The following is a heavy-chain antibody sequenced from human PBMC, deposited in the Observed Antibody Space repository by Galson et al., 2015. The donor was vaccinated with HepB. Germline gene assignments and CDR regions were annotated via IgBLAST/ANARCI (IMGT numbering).Heavy chain of an antibody. CDR3: FSVYYYGDEAFDI. CDR2: IKSKTDGGTT. Sequence: SLRLSCAASGFTFSNAWMSWVRQAPGKGLEWVGRIKSKTDGGTTDYAAPVKGRFTISRDDSKNTLYLQMNSLKTEDTAVYYCFSVYYYGDEAFDIWGQGTMVTVSS. CDR1: GFTFSNAW. V-gene: IGHV3-15*01. J-gene: IGHJ3*02. D-gene: IGHD3-22*01.